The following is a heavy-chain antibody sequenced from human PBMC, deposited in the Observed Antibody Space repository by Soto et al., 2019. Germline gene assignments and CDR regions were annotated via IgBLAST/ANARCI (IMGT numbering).Heavy chain of an antibody. CDR3: ARVRDPLEWILRNYGMDV. J-gene: IGHJ6*02. Sequence: PGESLKSSCKGSGYSFTTYWIGWVRPMPGKGREWMGDIYPCDSDTRYSPSFEGHVTISADKSISTAYLQCSILKASDTAIFYCARVRDPLEWILRNYGMDVSGQG. V-gene: IGHV5-51*01. D-gene: IGHD3-3*01. CDR1: GYSFTTYW. CDR2: IYPCDSDT.